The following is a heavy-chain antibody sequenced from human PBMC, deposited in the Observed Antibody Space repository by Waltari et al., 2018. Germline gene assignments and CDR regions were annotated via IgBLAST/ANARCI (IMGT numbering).Heavy chain of an antibody. Sequence: EVQLVESGGGLVQPGGSLRLSCAASGFTFSSYSMNWVRQAPGKGLEWVSYISSSSSTNYYADSVKGRFNISRENAKNPLLLQMNSLGAGDTALYYWADYDFWSGAANLGQGTLVTVSS. CDR3: ADYDFWSGAAN. D-gene: IGHD3-3*01. CDR2: ISSSSSTN. V-gene: IGHV3-48*04. J-gene: IGHJ4*02. CDR1: GFTFSSYS.